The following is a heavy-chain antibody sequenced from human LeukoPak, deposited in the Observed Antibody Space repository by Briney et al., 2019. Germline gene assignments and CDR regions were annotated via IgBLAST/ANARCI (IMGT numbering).Heavy chain of an antibody. J-gene: IGHJ4*02. CDR3: ASSGSGSPSDY. CDR2: ISSSSSYI. D-gene: IGHD3-10*01. V-gene: IGHV3-21*01. Sequence: GGSLRLSCAASGFTFNNYAMSWVRQAPGKGLEWVSSISSSSSYIYYADSVKGRFTISRDNAKNSLYLQMNSLRAEDTAVYYCASSGSGSPSDYWGQGTLVTVSS. CDR1: GFTFNNYA.